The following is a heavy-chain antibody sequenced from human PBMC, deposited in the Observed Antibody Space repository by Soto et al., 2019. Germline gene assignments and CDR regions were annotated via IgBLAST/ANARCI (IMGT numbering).Heavy chain of an antibody. Sequence: SETLSLTXAVYGGSFSGYYWSWVRQPPGKGLEWIGEINHSGSTNYNPSLKSRVTISVDTSKNQFSLKLSSVTAADTAVYYCARDLSSGWYPSRIYFDYWGQGTLVTAPQ. V-gene: IGHV4-34*01. D-gene: IGHD6-19*01. CDR2: INHSGST. CDR3: ARDLSSGWYPSRIYFDY. J-gene: IGHJ4*02. CDR1: GGSFSGYY.